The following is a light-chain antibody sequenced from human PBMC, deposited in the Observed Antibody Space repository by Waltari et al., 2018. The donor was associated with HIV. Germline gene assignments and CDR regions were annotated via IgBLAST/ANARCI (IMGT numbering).Light chain of an antibody. V-gene: IGLV8-61*01. CDR2: STN. CDR1: SGSVPTNYY. J-gene: IGLJ3*02. CDR3: VLYMGSGIWV. Sequence: QTVVTQEPSFSVSPGGTVTLTCGLSSGSVPTNYYPRWYQQTPGQAPRTLIYSTNTRSSGVPDRFSGSILGNKAALTITGAQADDESEYHCVLYMGSGIWVFGGGTKLTVL.